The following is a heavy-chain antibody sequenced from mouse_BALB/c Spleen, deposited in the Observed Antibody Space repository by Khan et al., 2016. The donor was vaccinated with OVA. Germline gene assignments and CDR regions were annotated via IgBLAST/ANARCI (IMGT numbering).Heavy chain of an antibody. CDR1: GYSFTDYT. D-gene: IGHD1-1*01. CDR2: INPYNGGT. CDR3: ARGNYYGSNSWFGY. J-gene: IGHJ3*01. V-gene: IGHV1-18*01. Sequence: EVQRVESGPELVKPGTSMKISCKASGYSFTDYTMNWVKQSHGKNLEWIGLINPYNGGTSYNQKFKGKATLTVDKSSSTAYMEVLSLTSEDSAVYYWARGNYYGSNSWFGYWGQGTLVTVSA.